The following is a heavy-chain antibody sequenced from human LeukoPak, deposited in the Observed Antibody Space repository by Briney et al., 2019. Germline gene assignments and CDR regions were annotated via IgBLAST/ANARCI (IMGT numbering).Heavy chain of an antibody. CDR2: INPNNGGT. CDR1: GYTFTDYY. J-gene: IGHJ6*03. Sequence: ASVKVSCKASGYTFTDYYIHWVRQAPGQGLEWMGWINPNNGGTNYAQKFQGRVTMTRDTSISTAYMELSRLRSDDTAVYYCARVVVAAPGKYYYYYYYMDVWGKGTTVTVSS. V-gene: IGHV1-2*02. CDR3: ARVVVAAPGKYYYYYYYMDV. D-gene: IGHD2-15*01.